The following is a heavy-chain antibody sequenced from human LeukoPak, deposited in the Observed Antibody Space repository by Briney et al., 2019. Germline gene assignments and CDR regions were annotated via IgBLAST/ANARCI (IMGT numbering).Heavy chain of an antibody. J-gene: IGHJ4*02. Sequence: GGSLRLSCAASGFTFSDYYMSWIRQAPGKGLEWVSTISGSGGNTFYADSVKGRFTISRDNSKNTVSLHMNSLRAEDSAIYRCARAYDKAYDYWGQGTLVTVSS. CDR1: GFTFSDYY. V-gene: IGHV3-23*01. D-gene: IGHD2-21*01. CDR3: ARAYDKAYDY. CDR2: ISGSGGNT.